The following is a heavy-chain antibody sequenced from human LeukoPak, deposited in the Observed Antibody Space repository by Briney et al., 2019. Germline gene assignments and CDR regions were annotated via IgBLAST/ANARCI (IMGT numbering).Heavy chain of an antibody. D-gene: IGHD1-7*01. Sequence: SETLSLTCTVSGGSISSSSYYWGWIRQPPGKGLEWIGSIYCSGSTYYNPSLESRVTISVDTSENQFSLKLSSVTAADTAVYYCAKTENWNYSTEFDYWGQGTLVTVSS. V-gene: IGHV4-39*07. CDR3: AKTENWNYSTEFDY. J-gene: IGHJ4*02. CDR1: GGSISSSSYY. CDR2: IYCSGST.